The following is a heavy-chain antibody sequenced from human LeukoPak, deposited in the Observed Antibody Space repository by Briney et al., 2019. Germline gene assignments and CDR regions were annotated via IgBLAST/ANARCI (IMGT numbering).Heavy chain of an antibody. D-gene: IGHD4-17*01. CDR2: ISAYNGYT. V-gene: IGHV1-18*01. J-gene: IGHJ6*02. CDR1: GYTFTGYG. CDR3: AREDYGHYSYYYYGMDV. Sequence: ASVKASCKASGYTFTGYGISWVRQAPGQGLEWMGWISAYNGYTNYAQKLQGRVTMTTDTSTSTAYMELRSLRSDDTAVYYCAREDYGHYSYYYYGMDVWGQGTTVTVSS.